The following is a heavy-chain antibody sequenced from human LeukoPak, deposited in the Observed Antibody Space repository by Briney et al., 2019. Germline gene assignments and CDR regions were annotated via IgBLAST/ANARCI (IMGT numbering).Heavy chain of an antibody. V-gene: IGHV4-34*01. D-gene: IGHD3-3*01. J-gene: IGHJ4*02. Sequence: PSETLSLTCGVSGGSFSGSYWGWIRQPPGKGLEWIGEINLSGSTNYDSSLTSRVTISLDTSKNQFSLNLRSVTTADTAIYYCARVSISLFGVVTAHFDSWGQGTLVAVSS. CDR2: INLSGST. CDR1: GGSFSGSY. CDR3: ARVSISLFGVVTAHFDS.